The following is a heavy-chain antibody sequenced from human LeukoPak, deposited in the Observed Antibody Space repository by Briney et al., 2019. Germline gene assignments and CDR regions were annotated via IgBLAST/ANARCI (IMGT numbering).Heavy chain of an antibody. CDR3: ARDREYCSSTSGYGSGYYYYMDV. CDR2: IKQEGSEK. J-gene: IGHJ6*03. CDR1: GFTFSSYW. V-gene: IGHV3-7*01. Sequence: SGGSLRLSCAASGFTFSSYWMSWVRQAPGKGLEWVANIKQEGSEKYYVDSVKGRFTISRDNAKNTLYLQVNSLRAEDTAVYYCARDREYCSSTSGYGSGYYYYMDVWGKGTTVTVSS. D-gene: IGHD2-2*01.